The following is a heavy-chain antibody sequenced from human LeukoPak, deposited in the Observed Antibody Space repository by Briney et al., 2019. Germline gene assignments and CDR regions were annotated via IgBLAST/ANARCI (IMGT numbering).Heavy chain of an antibody. J-gene: IGHJ3*02. V-gene: IGHV4-61*02. D-gene: IGHD3-22*01. CDR3: AREKTPIYMIWNAFDI. Sequence: SQTLSLTCTVSGGSISSGSYYWRWIRQPAGKGLEWIGRIYTSGSTNYNPSLKSRVTISVDTSKNQFSLKVNSVTAADTAVYYCAREKTPIYMIWNAFDIWGQGTMVTVSS. CDR2: IYTSGST. CDR1: GGSISSGSYY.